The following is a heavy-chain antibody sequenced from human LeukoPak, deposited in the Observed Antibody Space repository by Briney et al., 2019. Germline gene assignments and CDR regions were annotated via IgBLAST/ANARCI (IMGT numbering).Heavy chain of an antibody. V-gene: IGHV4-31*03. J-gene: IGHJ4*02. CDR1: GGSISSGGYY. D-gene: IGHD6-6*01. Sequence: SETLSLTCTVSGGSISSGGYYWSWIRQHPGKGLEWIGYIYYSGSTYYKSSLKGRITISVDTSKNQFSLNLSSVTAADTAVYYLASYSISSQFDYWGQGTLVTVSS. CDR3: ASYSISSQFDY. CDR2: IYYSGST.